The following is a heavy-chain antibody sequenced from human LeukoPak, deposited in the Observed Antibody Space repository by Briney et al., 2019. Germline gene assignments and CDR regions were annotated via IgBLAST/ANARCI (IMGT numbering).Heavy chain of an antibody. CDR3: ARHRYYYDSSGYYYQP. J-gene: IGHJ5*02. Sequence: SETLSLTCSVSGVSICSYYWICIRQPPGKGLEWIVYIYYSGRTNYNPSQKSRLTIAVDTSKNQVPLRLSSVTAADTAVYYCARHRYYYDSSGYYYQPWGQG. D-gene: IGHD3-22*01. CDR2: IYYSGRT. V-gene: IGHV4-59*01. CDR1: GVSICSYY.